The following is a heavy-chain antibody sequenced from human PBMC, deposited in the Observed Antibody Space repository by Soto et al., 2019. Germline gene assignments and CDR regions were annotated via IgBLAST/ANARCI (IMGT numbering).Heavy chain of an antibody. CDR2: ISGSGGST. J-gene: IGHJ5*02. Sequence: PGGSLRLSCAASGFTFSSYAMSWVRQAPGKGLEWVSAISGSGGSTYYADSVKGRFTISRDNSKNTLYLQMNSLRAEDTAVYYCAKQAYYYDSSGYYPDENWFDPWGQGTLVTVSS. CDR1: GFTFSSYA. D-gene: IGHD3-22*01. CDR3: AKQAYYYDSSGYYPDENWFDP. V-gene: IGHV3-23*01.